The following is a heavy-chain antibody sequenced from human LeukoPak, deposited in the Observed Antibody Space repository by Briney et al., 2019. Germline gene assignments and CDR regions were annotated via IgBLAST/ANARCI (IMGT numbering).Heavy chain of an antibody. Sequence: PGGSLRLSCGASGFTFSSYWMSWVRQAPGKGLEWVANISQDGSEKYYVDSVKGRFTISRDNAKNSLYLQMNSLRAEDTAVYYCASGPGYYYDSSGSPSANCWGQGTLVTVSS. V-gene: IGHV3-7*01. J-gene: IGHJ4*02. D-gene: IGHD3-22*01. CDR1: GFTFSSYW. CDR3: ASGPGYYYDSSGSPSANC. CDR2: ISQDGSEK.